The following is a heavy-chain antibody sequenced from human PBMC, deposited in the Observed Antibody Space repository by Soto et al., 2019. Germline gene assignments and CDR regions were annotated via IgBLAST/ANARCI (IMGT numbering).Heavy chain of an antibody. V-gene: IGHV3-72*01. D-gene: IGHD1-26*01. Sequence: EVQLVESGGGLVKPGGSLRLSCAASGLTLSANYMDWVRQAPGKGLEWVGGIKNKANSYTTEYAASVEGRFTISREDSQNSLYLQMNSLKTEDTAVYYCARVSLVGPSGGRYFDYWGQGSQVAVSS. CDR3: ARVSLVGPSGGRYFDY. CDR1: GLTLSANY. CDR2: IKNKANSYTT. J-gene: IGHJ4*02.